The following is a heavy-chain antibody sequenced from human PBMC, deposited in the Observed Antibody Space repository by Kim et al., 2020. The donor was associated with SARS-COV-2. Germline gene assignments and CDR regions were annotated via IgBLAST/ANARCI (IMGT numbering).Heavy chain of an antibody. CDR2: IYYSGST. D-gene: IGHD3-3*01. V-gene: IGHV4-59*01. CDR3: SRGVLITIVGVVRGVDY. J-gene: IGHJ4*01. Sequence: SETLSRTCTVSGGSISSYYWSWIRQPPGKGLEWIGYIYYSGSTNYNPSLKSRVTISVDTSKNQFSLKLSSVTAADTAASYCSRGVLITIVGVVRGVDYLG. CDR1: GGSISSYY.